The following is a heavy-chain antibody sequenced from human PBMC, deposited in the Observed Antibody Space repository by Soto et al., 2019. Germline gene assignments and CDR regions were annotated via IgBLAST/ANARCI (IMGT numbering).Heavy chain of an antibody. V-gene: IGHV5-51*01. J-gene: IGHJ6*02. CDR2: IYPGDSDT. D-gene: IGHD3-16*02. Sequence: ESLKISCKGSGYSFNIYWIGWVRQMPGKGLEWMGIIYPGDSDTRYSPSFQGQVTISVDKSISTAYLQWSSLKASDTAMYYCARVFGGVILDYYGMEVWGQGTTVTVSS. CDR1: GYSFNIYW. CDR3: ARVFGGVILDYYGMEV.